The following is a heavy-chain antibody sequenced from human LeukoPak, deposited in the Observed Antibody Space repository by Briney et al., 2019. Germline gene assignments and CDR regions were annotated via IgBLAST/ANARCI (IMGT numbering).Heavy chain of an antibody. D-gene: IGHD1-26*01. J-gene: IGHJ4*02. V-gene: IGHV1-18*01. CDR1: GYTFTSYG. CDR3: ARGGSYYAWDLRAQESDH. Sequence: ASVKVSCKASGYTFTSYGISWVRQAPGQGLEWMGWISAYNGNTNYAQKLQGRVTMTTDTSTSTAYMELRSLRSDDTAVYYCARGGSYYAWDLRAQESDHWGQGTLVTVSS. CDR2: ISAYNGNT.